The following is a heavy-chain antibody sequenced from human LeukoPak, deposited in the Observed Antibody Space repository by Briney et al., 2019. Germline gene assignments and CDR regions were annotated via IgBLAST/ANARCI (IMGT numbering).Heavy chain of an antibody. CDR2: ISGSGGST. CDR3: AKGGFSGFDGYDWVDN. V-gene: IGHV3-23*01. D-gene: IGHD5-12*01. J-gene: IGHJ4*02. Sequence: PGGSLRLSCAASGFTFSSYAMSWVRQAPGKGLEWVSAISGSGGSTYYADSVKGRFTISRDNSKNTLYLQMNSLRAEDTAVYYCAKGGFSGFDGYDWVDNWGQGTLVTVSS. CDR1: GFTFSSYA.